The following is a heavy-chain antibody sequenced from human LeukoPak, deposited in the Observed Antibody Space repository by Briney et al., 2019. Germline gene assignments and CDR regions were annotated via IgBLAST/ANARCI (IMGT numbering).Heavy chain of an antibody. J-gene: IGHJ4*02. CDR3: ARLATTVVKYYFDY. D-gene: IGHD4-23*01. CDR2: INHSGST. Sequence: SETLSLTCAVYGGAFSGYYWSWIRQPPGKGLEWIGEINHSGSTNYNPSLKSRVTISVDTSKNQFSLKLSSVTAADTAVYYCARLATTVVKYYFDYWGQGTLVTVSS. CDR1: GGAFSGYY. V-gene: IGHV4-34*01.